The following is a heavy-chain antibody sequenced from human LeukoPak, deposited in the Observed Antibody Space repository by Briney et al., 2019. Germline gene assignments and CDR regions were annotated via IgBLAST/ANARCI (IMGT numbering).Heavy chain of an antibody. Sequence: GGSLRLSCTVSGFTVSSNSMSWVRQAPGKGLEWVSFIYSDNTHYSDSVKGRFTISRDNSKNTLYLQMNSLGAEDTAVYYCAKDLLGPRGYSGYDLAYWGQGTLVTVSS. CDR2: IYSDNT. J-gene: IGHJ4*02. V-gene: IGHV3-66*03. D-gene: IGHD5-12*01. CDR3: AKDLLGPRGYSGYDLAY. CDR1: GFTVSSNS.